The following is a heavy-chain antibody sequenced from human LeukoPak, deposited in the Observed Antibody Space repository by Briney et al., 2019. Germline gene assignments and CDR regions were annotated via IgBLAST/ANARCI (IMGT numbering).Heavy chain of an antibody. V-gene: IGHV7-4-1*02. CDR2: INTNTGNP. D-gene: IGHD2-15*01. CDR1: GYTFTTNP. CDR3: ARSECGGGTCYSPDY. J-gene: IGHJ4*02. Sequence: GASVKVSCKASGYTFTTNPIIWVRQAPGQGLEWMGWINTNTGNPTYAQGFTGRFVFSLDTSVSTAYLQISSLKAEDTAVYYCARSECGGGTCYSPDYWGQGTLVTVPS.